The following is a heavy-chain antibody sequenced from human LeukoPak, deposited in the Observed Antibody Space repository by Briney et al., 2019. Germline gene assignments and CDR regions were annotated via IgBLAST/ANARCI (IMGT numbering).Heavy chain of an antibody. CDR2: INPNSGGT. V-gene: IGHV1-2*02. D-gene: IGHD6-19*01. Sequence: ASVKVSCKASGYTFTGYYMHWVRQAPGQGLKWMGWINPNSGGTNYPQKFQGRVTITRDTSISTAYLELSRLTSDDTAVYYCARSRGWPKYFFDYWGQGTLVTVSS. J-gene: IGHJ4*02. CDR3: ARSRGWPKYFFDY. CDR1: GYTFTGYY.